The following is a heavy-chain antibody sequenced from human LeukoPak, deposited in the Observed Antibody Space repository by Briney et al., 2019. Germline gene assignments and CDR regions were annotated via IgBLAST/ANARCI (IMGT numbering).Heavy chain of an antibody. Sequence: SVKVSCKASGGTFSSYAISWVRQAPGQGLEWMGRIIPILGIANYAQKFQGRVTITADKSTSTAYMELSSLRSEDPAVYYCARVSASYYDSSGYPTDHFDYWGQGTLVTVSS. D-gene: IGHD3-22*01. CDR1: GGTFSSYA. CDR2: IIPILGIA. J-gene: IGHJ4*02. CDR3: ARVSASYYDSSGYPTDHFDY. V-gene: IGHV1-69*04.